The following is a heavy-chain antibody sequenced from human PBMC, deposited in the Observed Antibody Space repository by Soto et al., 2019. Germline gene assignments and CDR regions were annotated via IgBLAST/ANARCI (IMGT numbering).Heavy chain of an antibody. Sequence: SETLSLTCADYGGAFSGYYLRWLRLPPGKGLEWIGEINHSGSTNYNPSLKRRLTISVDTSKNQFSLKLSSVTAADTAVYYCATRTYCSSTSCYKDNWFDPWGQGTLVTVSS. CDR2: INHSGST. CDR1: GGAFSGYY. D-gene: IGHD2-2*02. CDR3: ATRTYCSSTSCYKDNWFDP. V-gene: IGHV4-34*01. J-gene: IGHJ5*02.